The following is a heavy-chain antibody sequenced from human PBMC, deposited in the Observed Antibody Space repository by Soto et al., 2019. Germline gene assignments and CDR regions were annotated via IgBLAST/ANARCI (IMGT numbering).Heavy chain of an antibody. CDR2: VNLNTGGT. CDR3: AREPSSFLGRVYGMDV. V-gene: IGHV1-2*02. J-gene: IGHJ6*02. CDR1: GYSLTGHY. Sequence: QVQHVQSGAEVKKPGDSVKVSCKASGYSLTGHYMHWVRRAPGQGLEWMGWVNLNTGGTDYAQEFQGRVTMTTATSIRTVYLEVTRLKFDDTAIYYCAREPSSFLGRVYGMDVWGQGTAVTVSS.